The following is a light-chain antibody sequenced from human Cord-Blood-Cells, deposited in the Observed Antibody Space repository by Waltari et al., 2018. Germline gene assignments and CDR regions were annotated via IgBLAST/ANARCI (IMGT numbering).Light chain of an antibody. CDR1: SSDVGSYNL. CDR2: EGS. V-gene: IGLV2-23*01. J-gene: IGLJ3*02. Sequence: QSALTQPASVSGSPSQSITISCTGTSSDVGSYNLVSWYQQHPGKAPKLMIYEGSKRPSGVSNRFSGSKSGNTASLTISGLQAEDEADYYCCSYAGSSTSRVFGGGTKLTVL. CDR3: CSYAGSSTSRV.